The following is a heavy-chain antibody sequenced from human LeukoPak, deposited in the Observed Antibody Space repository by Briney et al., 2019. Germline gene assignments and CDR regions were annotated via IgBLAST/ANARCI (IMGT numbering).Heavy chain of an antibody. CDR3: AKGPYCSGGSCYSRWLDY. V-gene: IGHV3-23*01. Sequence: PGGSLRLSCAASGFTFSSYAMSWVRQAPGKGLEWVSGISGSGGSTYYADSVKGRFTISRDNSKNPLYLQMNSLRAEDTAVYYCAKGPYCSGGSCYSRWLDYWGQGTLVTVSS. CDR2: ISGSGGST. D-gene: IGHD2-15*01. CDR1: GFTFSSYA. J-gene: IGHJ4*02.